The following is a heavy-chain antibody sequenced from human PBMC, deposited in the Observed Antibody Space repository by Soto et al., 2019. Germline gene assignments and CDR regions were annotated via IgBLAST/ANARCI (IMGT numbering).Heavy chain of an antibody. V-gene: IGHV3-11*06. CDR1: GFTFSDYY. CDR3: ARYYYASGSYHYYFDY. Sequence: QVQLVESGGGLVKPGGSLRLSCAASGFTFSDYYMSWIRQAPGKGLEWVSYISSSSSSTTYADSVKGRFTISRANAKNSLYLQMNSLRAEDTAVYYCARYYYASGSYHYYFDYWGQGTLVTVSS. CDR2: ISSSSSST. J-gene: IGHJ4*02. D-gene: IGHD3-10*01.